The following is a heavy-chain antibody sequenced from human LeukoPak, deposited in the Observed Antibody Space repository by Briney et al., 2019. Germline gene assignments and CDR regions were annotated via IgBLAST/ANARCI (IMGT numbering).Heavy chain of an antibody. Sequence: SETLSLTCTVSGGSISGYYWSWIRQPAGKGLEWIGRIQTSGSANYNPSLKSRLTMSVATSENQFSLNLNSVTAADTAVYYCARASTSGRAFAYWGQGTLVTVSS. D-gene: IGHD2-2*01. CDR3: ARASTSGRAFAY. CDR2: IQTSGSA. V-gene: IGHV4-4*07. J-gene: IGHJ4*02. CDR1: GGSISGYY.